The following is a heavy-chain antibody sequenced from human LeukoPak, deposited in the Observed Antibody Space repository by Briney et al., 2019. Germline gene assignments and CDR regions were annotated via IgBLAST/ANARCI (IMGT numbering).Heavy chain of an antibody. CDR1: GFTFSSYA. Sequence: GGSLRLSCAASGFTFSSYAMHWVRQAPGKGLEWVAVISYDGSNKYYADSVKGRFTISRDNSKNTLYLQMNSLRAEDTAVYYCARVSLDWLLYGPFDYWGQGTLVTVSS. V-gene: IGHV3-30-3*01. CDR2: ISYDGSNK. J-gene: IGHJ4*02. CDR3: ARVSLDWLLYGPFDY. D-gene: IGHD3-9*01.